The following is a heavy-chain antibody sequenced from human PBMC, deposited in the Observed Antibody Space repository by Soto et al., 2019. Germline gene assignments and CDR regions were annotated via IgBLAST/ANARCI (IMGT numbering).Heavy chain of an antibody. CDR2: ISSGGGSP. CDR3: AKGDGRIVPRHFDY. J-gene: IGHJ4*02. V-gene: IGHV3-23*01. Sequence: EVQLLESGGGMVQPGGSLRLSCAASGFTFSDYAMSWVRQAPGKGLEWVSGISSGGGSPYNADSVKGRFSISRNNSKSTLYLQMNGLRADDTAVYYCAKGDGRIVPRHFDYWGQGTLVPVSS. CDR1: GFTFSDYA. D-gene: IGHD1-26*01.